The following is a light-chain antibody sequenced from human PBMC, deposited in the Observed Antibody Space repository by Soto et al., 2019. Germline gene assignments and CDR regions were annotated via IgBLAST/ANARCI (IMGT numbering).Light chain of an antibody. CDR3: QQYYSYPVT. V-gene: IGKV1-8*01. Sequence: AIRMTQSPSSFSASTGDRVTITCRASQGISSYLAWYQQKPGKAPKLLIYAASTLQSGVPSRFSGSGSGTDFTLTISYLPSEDLATYYCQQYYSYPVTFGQGTKLEIK. CDR1: QGISSY. CDR2: AAS. J-gene: IGKJ2*01.